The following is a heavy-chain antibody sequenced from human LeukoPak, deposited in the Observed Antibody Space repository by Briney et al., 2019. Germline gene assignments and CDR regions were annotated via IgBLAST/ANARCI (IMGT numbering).Heavy chain of an antibody. J-gene: IGHJ6*02. V-gene: IGHV3-30*19. CDR1: GFTFSSYG. D-gene: IGHD6-6*01. CDR3: ARGRAARPYYYYGMDV. Sequence: PGRSLRLSCAASGFTFSSYGMHWVRQAPGKGLEWVAVISYDGSNKYYADSVKGRFTISRDNSKNTLYLQMNSLRAEDTAVYYCARGRAARPYYYYGMDVWGQGTTVTVSS. CDR2: ISYDGSNK.